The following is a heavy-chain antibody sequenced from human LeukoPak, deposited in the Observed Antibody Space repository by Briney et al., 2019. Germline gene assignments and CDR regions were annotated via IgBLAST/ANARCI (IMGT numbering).Heavy chain of an antibody. V-gene: IGHV4-4*09. CDR1: RGSISASIRSYY. Sequence: PSETLSLTCTVSRGSISASIRSYYWSWLRQPPGKGLEWIGYISSSGSTNDNPSLRSRVTISVDTSKNQFFLNLSSVSAADTAVYYCARVPLGYSGAYYFDYWGPGTLVTV. CDR2: ISSSGST. D-gene: IGHD5-12*01. J-gene: IGHJ4*02. CDR3: ARVPLGYSGAYYFDY.